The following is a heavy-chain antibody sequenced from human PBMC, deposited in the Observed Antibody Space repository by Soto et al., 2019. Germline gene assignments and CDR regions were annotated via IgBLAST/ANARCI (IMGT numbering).Heavy chain of an antibody. D-gene: IGHD3-22*01. V-gene: IGHV5-51*01. CDR3: APGDSSDYSTATPADY. J-gene: IGHJ4*01. Sequence: PGESLEISCSGSGYSFANYWIGWVRQMPGKGLEWMGIIYPSDSDTRYSPSFQGQVTISADKSISTAYLQWNSLKASDTAMYFCAPGDSSDYSTATPADYWGHGTQVTVSS. CDR2: IYPSDSDT. CDR1: GYSFANYW.